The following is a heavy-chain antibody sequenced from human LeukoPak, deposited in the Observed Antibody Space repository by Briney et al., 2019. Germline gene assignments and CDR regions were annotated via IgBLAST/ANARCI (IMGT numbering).Heavy chain of an antibody. CDR1: GYTLTELS. Sequence: RASVTVSCKVSGYTLTELSMHWVRQAPGKGLEWMGGFDPEDGETIYAQKFQGRVTITRNTSISTAYMELSSLRSEDTAVYYCARGGKVLLWFGKNNWFDPWGQGTLVTVSS. J-gene: IGHJ5*02. V-gene: IGHV1-24*01. D-gene: IGHD3-10*01. CDR3: ARGGKVLLWFGKNNWFDP. CDR2: FDPEDGET.